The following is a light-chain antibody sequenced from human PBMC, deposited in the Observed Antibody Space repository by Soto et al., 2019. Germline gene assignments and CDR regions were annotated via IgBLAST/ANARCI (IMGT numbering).Light chain of an antibody. CDR3: SSDTSSATRV. CDR2: EVT. J-gene: IGLJ3*02. CDR1: SNDVGGYNF. V-gene: IGLV2-14*01. Sequence: QSALTQPASVSGSPGQSITISCTGTSNDVGGYNFVSWYQQHPGTAPKLMIYEVTNRPSGVSNRFSGSKSGNTASLTISGLQAEDEADYYCSSDTSSATRVFGGGTKVTVL.